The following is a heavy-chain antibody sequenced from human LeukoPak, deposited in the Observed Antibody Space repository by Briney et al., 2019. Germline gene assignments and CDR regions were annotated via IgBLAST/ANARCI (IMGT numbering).Heavy chain of an antibody. CDR1: GFTFSSFW. J-gene: IGHJ4*02. CDR3: ARDKDDYYDSSGYYGY. D-gene: IGHD3-22*01. Sequence: GGSLRLSCAASGFTFSSFWMSWVRQAPGKGLEWVANIRQDGSEKFYVDSVKGRFAISRDSAKNSLYLQMNSLRAEDTAVYYCARDKDDYYDSSGYYGYWGQGTLVTVSS. CDR2: IRQDGSEK. V-gene: IGHV3-7*01.